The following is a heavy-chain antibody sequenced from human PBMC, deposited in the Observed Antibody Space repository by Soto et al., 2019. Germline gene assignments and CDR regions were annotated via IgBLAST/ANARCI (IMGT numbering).Heavy chain of an antibody. J-gene: IGHJ6*02. CDR2: IDPSDSYT. V-gene: IGHV5-10-1*01. Sequence: GESLKISCKGSGYSFTSYWISWVRQMPGKGLEWMGRIDPSDSYTNYSPSFQGHVTISADKSISTAYLQWSSLKASDTAMYYCARPSIAAAGDYYYYYYGMDAWGQGTTVTVSS. CDR1: GYSFTSYW. CDR3: ARPSIAAAGDYYYYYYGMDA. D-gene: IGHD6-13*01.